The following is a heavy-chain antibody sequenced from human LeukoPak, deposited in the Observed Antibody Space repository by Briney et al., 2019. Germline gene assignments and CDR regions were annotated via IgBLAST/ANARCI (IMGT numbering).Heavy chain of an antibody. CDR2: ISNNIE. J-gene: IGHJ4*02. Sequence: PGGSLRLSCAVSGLTFSNFKMNWVRQAPGKGLEWVSYISNNIEYYSDSVKGRFTISRDNAKKSLYLQMNSLRGEDTAVYYCAREGGSGSFLGYWGQGTLVTVSS. V-gene: IGHV3-48*01. CDR1: GLTFSNFK. D-gene: IGHD1-26*01. CDR3: AREGGSGSFLGY.